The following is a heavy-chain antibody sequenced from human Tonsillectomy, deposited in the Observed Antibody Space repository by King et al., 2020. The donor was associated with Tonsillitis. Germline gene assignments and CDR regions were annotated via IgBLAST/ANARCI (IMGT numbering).Heavy chain of an antibody. V-gene: IGHV1-2*02. J-gene: IGHJ6*02. CDR2: NDPNSGDT. CDR3: ARGDELYYYYHAMDV. D-gene: IGHD6-6*01. Sequence: QLVQSGAEVKKPGASVKVSCTASGYTFTGYYMNWVRQASRQGLQWMGKNDPNSGDTNYAQKYQGRVTMTRDTSSSTAYMELRVLTSDDTGVYYCARGDELYYYYHAMDVWGQGSAVSDSS. CDR1: GYTFTGYY.